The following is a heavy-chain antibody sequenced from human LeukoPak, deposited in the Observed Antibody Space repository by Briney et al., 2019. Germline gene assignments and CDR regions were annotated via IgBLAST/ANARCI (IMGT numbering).Heavy chain of an antibody. CDR1: GFTFSSYA. D-gene: IGHD3-22*01. CDR2: ISYDGSNK. Sequence: GRSLRLSCAASGFTFSSYAMHWVRQAPGKGLESVAVISYDGSNKYYADSVKGRFTISRDNSKNTLYLQMNSLRAEDTAVYYCARDLSSGYYFDYWGQGTLVTVSS. CDR3: ARDLSSGYYFDY. V-gene: IGHV3-30*01. J-gene: IGHJ4*02.